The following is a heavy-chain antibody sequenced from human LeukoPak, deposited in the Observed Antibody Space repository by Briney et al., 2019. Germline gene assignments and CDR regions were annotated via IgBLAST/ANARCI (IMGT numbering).Heavy chain of an antibody. V-gene: IGHV3-30*02. D-gene: IGHD3-3*01. CDR1: GFTFSSYG. CDR3: ARDMTYYDFWSGDYYYYMDV. J-gene: IGHJ6*03. CDR2: IRYDGSNK. Sequence: GGSLRLSCAASGFTFSSYGMHWVRQAPGKGLEWVAFIRYDGSNKYYADSVKGRFTISRDNSKNTLYLQMNSLRAEDTAVYYCARDMTYYDFWSGDYYYYMDVWGKGTTVTVSS.